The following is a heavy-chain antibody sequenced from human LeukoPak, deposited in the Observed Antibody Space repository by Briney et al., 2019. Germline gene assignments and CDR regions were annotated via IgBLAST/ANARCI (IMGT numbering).Heavy chain of an antibody. CDR2: ISSSDSTI. J-gene: IGHJ4*02. CDR3: ARSARSEDNDFWSGYLPN. V-gene: IGHV3-11*04. D-gene: IGHD3-3*01. CDR1: GFTFSDYY. Sequence: GGSLRLSCAASGFTFSDYYMSWIRQAPGKGLEWISYISSSDSTIYYADSVKGRFTLSRDNAKNSLYLQMNSLRAEDTAVYYCARSARSEDNDFWSGYLPNWGQGTLVTVSS.